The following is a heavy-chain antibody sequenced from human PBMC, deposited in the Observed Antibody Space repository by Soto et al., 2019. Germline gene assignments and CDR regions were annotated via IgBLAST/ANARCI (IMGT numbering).Heavy chain of an antibody. D-gene: IGHD6-13*01. CDR2: IIPIFGTA. J-gene: IGHJ3*02. CDR3: ARGEYSSSWYGGSDAFDI. CDR1: GGTFSSYA. Sequence: QVQLVQSGAEVKKPGSSVKVSCKASGGTFSSYAISWVRQAPGQGLEWMGGIIPIFGTANYAQKFPGRVTITTDEDTSTAYMELKSLRSEDTAVYYCARGEYSSSWYGGSDAFDIWGQGTMVTVSS. V-gene: IGHV1-69*01.